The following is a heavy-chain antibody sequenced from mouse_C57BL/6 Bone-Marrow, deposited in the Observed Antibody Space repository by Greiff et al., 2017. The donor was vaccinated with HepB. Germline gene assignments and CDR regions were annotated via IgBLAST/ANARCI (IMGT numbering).Heavy chain of an antibody. V-gene: IGHV1-61*01. Sequence: QVQLQQSGAELVRPGSSVKLSCKASGYTFTSYWMDWVKQRPGQGLEWIGNIYSSDSETHYNQKFKDKATLTVDKSYSIAYLQLSSRTSEDSAVYYCATFITTVVAKDYWGQGTTLTVSS. J-gene: IGHJ2*01. CDR2: IYSSDSET. CDR1: GYTFTSYW. CDR3: ATFITTVVAKDY. D-gene: IGHD1-1*01.